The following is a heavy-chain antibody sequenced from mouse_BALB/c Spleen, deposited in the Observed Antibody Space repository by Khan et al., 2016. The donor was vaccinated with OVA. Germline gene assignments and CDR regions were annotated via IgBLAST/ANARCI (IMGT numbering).Heavy chain of an antibody. D-gene: IGHD1-1*02. V-gene: IGHV5-17*02. J-gene: IGHJ4*01. Sequence: EVELVASGGGLVQPGGSRKLSCAASGFTFSNFGMFWIRQAPEKGLEWVAYISSGSSTIYYADTVKGRFTISRDNPKNTLILQMTSLRSEDTAMYHCARILGIYAMDYWGQGTSVTVSS. CDR2: ISSGSSTI. CDR1: GFTFSNFG. CDR3: ARILGIYAMDY.